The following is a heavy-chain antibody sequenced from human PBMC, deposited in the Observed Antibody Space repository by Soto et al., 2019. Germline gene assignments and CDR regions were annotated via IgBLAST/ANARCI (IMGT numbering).Heavy chain of an antibody. CDR3: AREVTTGFDY. D-gene: IGHD4-4*01. Sequence: SETLSLTCTVSGGSISSGGYYWSWIRQHPGKGLEWIGYIYYSGSTYYNPSLKSRVTISVDTSKNQFSLKLSSVTAADTAVYYCAREVTTGFDYWGQGTLVTVSS. J-gene: IGHJ4*02. V-gene: IGHV4-31*03. CDR2: IYYSGST. CDR1: GGSISSGGYY.